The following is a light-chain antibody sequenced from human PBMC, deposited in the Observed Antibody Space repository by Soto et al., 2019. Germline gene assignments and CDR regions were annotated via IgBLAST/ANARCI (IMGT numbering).Light chain of an antibody. J-gene: IGKJ1*01. V-gene: IGKV3-20*01. CDR2: GAS. CDR3: QQYDSSPWT. CDR1: QSVSSSY. Sequence: EMVLTQSPGTLSLSPGERATLSCRASQSVSSSYLAWYQQKPGPAPRLLIYGASSRDTGIPDRFSGSGSGTDFTLIISRLEPEDFAVYYCQQYDSSPWTFGQGTKVEIK.